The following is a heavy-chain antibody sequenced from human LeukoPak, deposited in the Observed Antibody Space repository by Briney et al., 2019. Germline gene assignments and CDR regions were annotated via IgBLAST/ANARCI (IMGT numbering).Heavy chain of an antibody. CDR1: GFTFSNYG. D-gene: IGHD1-26*01. CDR2: IRYDGSNK. CDR3: AKSRLGGYSGSSSWFDP. V-gene: IGHV3-30*02. J-gene: IGHJ5*02. Sequence: PGGSLRLSCAASGFTFSNYGMHWVRQAPGKGLEWVAFIRYDGSNKYYADSAKGRFTNSRDNSKNSLYLEMNSLRAEDTAVYYCAKSRLGGYSGSSSWFDPWGQGTLVTVSS.